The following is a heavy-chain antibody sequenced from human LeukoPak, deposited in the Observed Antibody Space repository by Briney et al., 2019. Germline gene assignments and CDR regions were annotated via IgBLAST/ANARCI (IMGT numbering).Heavy chain of an antibody. J-gene: IGHJ3*02. V-gene: IGHV3-74*01. Sequence: PGGSLRLSCADSGFTFSTYWMHWVRQAPGKGLVWVSRIKSDGSSTSYADSVKGRFTISRDNAKNTLYLQMNSLRAEDTAVYYCARALRWDGFDIWGQGTMVTVSS. CDR1: GFTFSTYW. CDR3: ARALRWDGFDI. D-gene: IGHD4-23*01. CDR2: IKSDGSST.